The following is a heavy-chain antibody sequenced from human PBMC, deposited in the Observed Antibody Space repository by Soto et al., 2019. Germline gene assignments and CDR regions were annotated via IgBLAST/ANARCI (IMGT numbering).Heavy chain of an antibody. D-gene: IGHD3-22*01. CDR2: IYYSGTT. Sequence: QVQLQESGPGLVKPSQTLSLTCTVSGGSISSGGYFWGWIRQHPGKGLEWIGYIYYSGTTYYTPSLKSRVTISVDTSKNQFSLKLSSVTAADTAVYYCARVGDGSSYVWFDPWGQGTLVTVSS. CDR1: GGSISSGGYF. CDR3: ARVGDGSSYVWFDP. J-gene: IGHJ5*02. V-gene: IGHV4-31*03.